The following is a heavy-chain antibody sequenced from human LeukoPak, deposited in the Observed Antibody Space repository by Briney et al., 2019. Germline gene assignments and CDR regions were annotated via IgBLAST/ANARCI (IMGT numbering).Heavy chain of an antibody. D-gene: IGHD3-3*01. CDR3: AKIPQRELRFLEWLSPSDY. V-gene: IGHV3-53*01. CDR2: IYSGGST. J-gene: IGHJ4*02. CDR1: GFTVSSNY. Sequence: AGGSLRLSCAASGFTVSSNYMSWVRQAPGKGLEWVSVIYSGGSTYYADSVKGRFTISRDNSKNTLYLQLNSLRAEDTAVYYCAKIPQRELRFLEWLSPSDYWGQGILVTVSS.